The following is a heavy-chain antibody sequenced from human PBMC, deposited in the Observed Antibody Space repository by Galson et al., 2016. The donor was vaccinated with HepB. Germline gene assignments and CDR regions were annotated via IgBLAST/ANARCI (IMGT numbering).Heavy chain of an antibody. Sequence: SVKVSCKASGYTFTSFGISWVRQAPGQGLEWIGWVSPYNRDTYYVQKFQDRLSMPTDRSTSSAFMELTSLSSDDTAVYYCARDRGDRGWLEAIDFWGQGTMVTVSS. CDR2: VSPYNRDT. CDR3: ARDRGDRGWLEAIDF. J-gene: IGHJ3*01. V-gene: IGHV1-18*01. D-gene: IGHD2-21*01. CDR1: GYTFTSFG.